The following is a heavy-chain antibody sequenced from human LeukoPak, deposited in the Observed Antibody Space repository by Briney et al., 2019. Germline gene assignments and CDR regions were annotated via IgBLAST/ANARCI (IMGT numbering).Heavy chain of an antibody. Sequence: SETLSLTCTVSGGSISSYYWSWIRQPPGKGLEWIGYIYHSGSTNYNPSLKSRVTISVDTSKNQFSLKLSSVTAADTAVYYCARSCGGDCYSSTAEYFQHWGQGTLVTVSS. J-gene: IGHJ1*01. D-gene: IGHD2-21*01. V-gene: IGHV4-59*01. CDR2: IYHSGST. CDR1: GGSISSYY. CDR3: ARSCGGDCYSSTAEYFQH.